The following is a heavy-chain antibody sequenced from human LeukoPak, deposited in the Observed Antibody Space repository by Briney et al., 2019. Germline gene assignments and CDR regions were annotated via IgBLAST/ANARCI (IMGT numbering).Heavy chain of an antibody. CDR3: AKNPLYCSSTSCYPGYFDY. Sequence: GGSLRLSCAASGFTFSSYAMSWVRQAPGKGLEWVSAISGSGGSTYYADSVKGRFTISRDNSKNTLYLQMNSLRAEDTAVYYCAKNPLYCSSTSCYPGYFDYWGQGTLVTVSS. CDR1: GFTFSSYA. CDR2: ISGSGGST. D-gene: IGHD2-2*01. J-gene: IGHJ4*02. V-gene: IGHV3-23*01.